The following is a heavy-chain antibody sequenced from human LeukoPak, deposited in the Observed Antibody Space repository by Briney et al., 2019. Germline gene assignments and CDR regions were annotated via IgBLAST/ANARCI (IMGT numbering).Heavy chain of an antibody. CDR3: ARDGVYGSGSQTFFDY. D-gene: IGHD3-10*01. CDR2: INHSGST. CDR1: GGSFSGYY. J-gene: IGHJ4*02. V-gene: IGHV4-34*01. Sequence: PSETLSLTCAVYGGSFSGYYWSWIRQPPGKGLEWIGEINHSGSTNYNPSLKRRVTISVDTSKNQFSLKLSSVTAADTAVYYCARDGVYGSGSQTFFDYWGQGTLVTVSS.